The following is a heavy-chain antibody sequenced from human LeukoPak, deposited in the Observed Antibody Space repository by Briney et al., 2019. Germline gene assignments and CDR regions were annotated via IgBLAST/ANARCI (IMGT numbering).Heavy chain of an antibody. CDR2: VGGGGRVT. J-gene: IGHJ4*02. CDR3: AKDRVRITMVRGVIPDY. V-gene: IGHV3-23*01. D-gene: IGHD3-10*01. CDR1: GFSFNTHA. Sequence: PRGSLRLSCAASGFSFNTHAMTWVRQAPGKGLEWVSSVGGGGRVTYYADSVKGRFTISRDNSKDSLFLQMNSLRVDDTALYYCAKDRVRITMVRGVIPDYWGQGTLVTVSS.